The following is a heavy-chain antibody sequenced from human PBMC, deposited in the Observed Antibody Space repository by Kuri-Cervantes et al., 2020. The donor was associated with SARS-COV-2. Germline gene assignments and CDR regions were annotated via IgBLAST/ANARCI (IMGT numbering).Heavy chain of an antibody. D-gene: IGHD2-2*01. CDR3: AREIVVVPTTVRGSYHYYAMDV. CDR2: MKGDGSEK. J-gene: IGHJ6*02. CDR1: GVTFSGYW. Sequence: GGPLRLFCAASGVTFSGYWRNWVRQAAGKGLVWVANMKGDGSEKYYVDSVKGRFTISRDNAKNSLYLQMNSLRAEDTAVYYCAREIVVVPTTVRGSYHYYAMDVWGRGTTVTVSS. V-gene: IGHV3-7*01.